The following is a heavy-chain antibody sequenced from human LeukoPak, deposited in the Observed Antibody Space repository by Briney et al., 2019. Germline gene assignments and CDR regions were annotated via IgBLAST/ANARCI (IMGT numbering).Heavy chain of an antibody. CDR1: GFTFSSYA. J-gene: IGHJ4*02. CDR3: ASPHYDILTGYYHARRSGYYFDY. Sequence: PGGSLRLSCAASGFTFSSYAMSWVRQAPGKGLEWVSAISGSGGSTYYADSVKGRFTISRDNSKNTLYLQMNSLRAEDTAVYYCASPHYDILTGYYHARRSGYYFDYWGQGTLVTVSS. V-gene: IGHV3-23*01. D-gene: IGHD3-9*01. CDR2: ISGSGGST.